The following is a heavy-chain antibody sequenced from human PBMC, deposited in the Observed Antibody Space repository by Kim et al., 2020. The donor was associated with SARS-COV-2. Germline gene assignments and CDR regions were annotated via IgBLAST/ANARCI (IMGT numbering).Heavy chain of an antibody. CDR3: ARARPGILWFGESLDY. V-gene: IGHV3-30*04. Sequence: GGSLRLSCAASGFTFSSYAMHWVRQAPGKGLEWVAVISCDGSTKYYADSVKGRFTISRDNSKNTLYLQMNSLRAEDTAVYYCARARPGILWFGESLDYWGQGTLVTVSS. D-gene: IGHD3-10*01. CDR2: ISCDGSTK. CDR1: GFTFSSYA. J-gene: IGHJ4*02.